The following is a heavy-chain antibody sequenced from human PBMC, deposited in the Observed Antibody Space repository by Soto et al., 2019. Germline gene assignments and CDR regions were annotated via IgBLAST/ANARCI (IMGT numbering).Heavy chain of an antibody. V-gene: IGHV3-30*18. Sequence: GGSLSLSCAASGFTFSSYGMHWVRQAPGKVLEWVAVISYDGSNKFYADSVKGRFTISRDNSKNTLYLQMNSLRAEDTAVYYCAKDRAAGTGGSLDYWGQGTLVTVSS. D-gene: IGHD6-13*01. CDR3: AKDRAAGTGGSLDY. J-gene: IGHJ4*02. CDR2: ISYDGSNK. CDR1: GFTFSSYG.